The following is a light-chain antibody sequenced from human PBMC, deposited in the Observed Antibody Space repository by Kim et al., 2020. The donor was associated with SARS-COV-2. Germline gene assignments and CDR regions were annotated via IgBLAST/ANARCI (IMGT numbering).Light chain of an antibody. V-gene: IGKV1-12*02. CDR1: QGIRGW. CDR2: AAS. J-gene: IGKJ5*01. Sequence: ASVGDRVSISCRASQGIRGWLASYQQKPGKDPKLLIYAASSLQSGVPSRFSGSGSGTDFTLTLSSLQPEDFAAYYCQQTKSFTSTFGQGTRLEIK. CDR3: QQTKSFTST.